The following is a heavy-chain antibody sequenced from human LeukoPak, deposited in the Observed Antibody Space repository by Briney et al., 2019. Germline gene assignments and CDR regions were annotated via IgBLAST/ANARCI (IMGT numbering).Heavy chain of an antibody. J-gene: IGHJ4*02. CDR3: ARAPVATPSEFDY. CDR2: IYYSGST. CDR1: GGSISSYY. D-gene: IGHD5-12*01. V-gene: IGHV4-59*01. Sequence: SETLSLTCTVSGGSISSYYWSWIRQPPGKGLEWIGYIYYSGSTNYNPSLKSRVTISVDTSKNQFSLKLSSVTAADTAVYYCARAPVATPSEFDYWGQGTLVTVSS.